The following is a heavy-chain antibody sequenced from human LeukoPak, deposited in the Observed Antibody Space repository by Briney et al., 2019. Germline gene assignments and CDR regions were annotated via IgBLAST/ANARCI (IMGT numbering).Heavy chain of an antibody. V-gene: IGHV3-23*01. CDR1: GFTFSSYA. J-gene: IGHJ6*02. CDR3: AKAIRQQLISKYYYGMDV. CDR2: ISGRGGVT. Sequence: GGSLRLSCAASGFTFSSYAMSWVRQAPGKGLEWVSAISGRGGVTYYADSVKGRFTISRDNSKNTLYLQMNSLRAEDTAVYYCAKAIRQQLISKYYYGMDVWGQGTTVTVSS. D-gene: IGHD6-13*01.